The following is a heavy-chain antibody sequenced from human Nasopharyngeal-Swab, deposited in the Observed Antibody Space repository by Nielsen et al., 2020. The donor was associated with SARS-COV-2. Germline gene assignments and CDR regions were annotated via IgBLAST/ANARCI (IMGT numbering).Heavy chain of an antibody. V-gene: IGHV3-7*03. D-gene: IGHD3-16*02. CDR3: ARQGVFVPAYFHQYYMDV. CDR2: IKQDGSGK. CDR1: GFSFSTYW. J-gene: IGHJ6*03. Sequence: GESLKISCAASGFSFSTYWMTWVRQAPGKGLEWVANIKQDGSGKYYVDSVKGRFTVPRDNPKNLLYLQVNSLRAEDTAVYYCARQGVFVPAYFHQYYMDVWGKGTTVTVSS.